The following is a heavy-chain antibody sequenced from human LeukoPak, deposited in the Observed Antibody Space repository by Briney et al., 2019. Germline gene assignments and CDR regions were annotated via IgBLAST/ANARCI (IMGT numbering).Heavy chain of an antibody. V-gene: IGHV3-23*01. Sequence: GGSLGLSCAASGFTFSSYAMSWVRQAPGKGLEWVSAISGSGGSTYYADSVKGRFTISRDNSKNTLYLQMNSLRAEDTAVYYCAKDNLKGWRDYVWGSYRYTSGQGTLVTVSS. J-gene: IGHJ5*02. CDR1: GFTFSSYA. CDR3: AKDNLKGWRDYVWGSYRYT. D-gene: IGHD3-16*02. CDR2: ISGSGGST.